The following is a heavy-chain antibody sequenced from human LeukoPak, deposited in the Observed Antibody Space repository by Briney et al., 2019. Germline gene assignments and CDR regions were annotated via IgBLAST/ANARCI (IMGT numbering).Heavy chain of an antibody. J-gene: IGHJ4*02. CDR2: IIPIFGTA. Sequence: ASVKVSCKASGGTFSSYAISWVRQALGQGLEWMGGIIPIFGTANYAQKFQGRVTITADESTSTAYMELSSLRSEDTAAYYCARHPPRGVTGGGNFDYWGQGTLVTVSS. CDR1: GGTFSSYA. CDR3: ARHPPRGVTGGGNFDY. V-gene: IGHV1-69*13. D-gene: IGHD2-21*02.